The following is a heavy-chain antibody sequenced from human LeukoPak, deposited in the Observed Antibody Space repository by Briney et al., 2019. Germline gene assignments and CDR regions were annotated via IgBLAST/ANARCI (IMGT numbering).Heavy chain of an antibody. CDR2: INPNSGGT. V-gene: IGHV1-2*02. D-gene: IGHD1-26*01. J-gene: IGHJ1*01. Sequence: ASVKVSCKTSGYTFIGYYMHWVRQAPGQGLEWMGWINPNSGGTNYAQKFQGRVTMTRDTSISTAYMGLSRLRSDDTAVYYCARDAGATVVYFQHWGQGTLVTVSS. CDR1: GYTFIGYY. CDR3: ARDAGATVVYFQH.